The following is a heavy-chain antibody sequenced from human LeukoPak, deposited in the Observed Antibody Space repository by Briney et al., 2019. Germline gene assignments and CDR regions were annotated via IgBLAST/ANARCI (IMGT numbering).Heavy chain of an antibody. J-gene: IGHJ4*02. CDR3: AVVVVPAAVDY. V-gene: IGHV3-23*01. Sequence: GGSLRLSCAASGFTFSSYAMSWVRQAPGKGLEWVSAISGSGGSTYYADSVKGRFTISRDNAKNSLYLQMNSLRAEDTAVYYCAVVVVPAAVDYWGQGTLVTVSS. CDR2: ISGSGGST. CDR1: GFTFSSYA. D-gene: IGHD2-2*01.